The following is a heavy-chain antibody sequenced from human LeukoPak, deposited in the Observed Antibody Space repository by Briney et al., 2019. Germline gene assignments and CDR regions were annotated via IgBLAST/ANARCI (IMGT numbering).Heavy chain of an antibody. CDR1: GYTFTSYD. Sequence: ASVKVSCKASGYTFTSYDINWVRQATGQGLEWMGWMNPNSGNTGYAQKFQGRVTMTRNTSISTAYMELSSLRSEDTAVYYCARRYEWDYYMDVWGKGTTVTISS. CDR2: MNPNSGNT. CDR3: ARRYEWDYYMDV. D-gene: IGHD1-26*01. J-gene: IGHJ6*03. V-gene: IGHV1-8*01.